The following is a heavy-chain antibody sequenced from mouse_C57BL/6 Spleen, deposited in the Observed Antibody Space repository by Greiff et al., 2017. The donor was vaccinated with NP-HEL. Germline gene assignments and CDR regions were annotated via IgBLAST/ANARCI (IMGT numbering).Heavy chain of an antibody. D-gene: IGHD4-1*01. CDR3: ARVTGTRDFDY. J-gene: IGHJ2*01. CDR1: GFTFSDYY. V-gene: IGHV5-16*01. CDR2: INYDGSST. Sequence: EVMLVESEGGLVQPGSSMKLSCTASGFTFSDYYMAWVRQVPEKGLEWVANINYDGSSTYYLDSLKSRFIISRDNAKNILYLQMSSLKSEDTATYYCARVTGTRDFDYWGQGTTLTVSS.